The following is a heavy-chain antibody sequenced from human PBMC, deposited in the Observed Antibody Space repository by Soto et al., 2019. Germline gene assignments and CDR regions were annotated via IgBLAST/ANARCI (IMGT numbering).Heavy chain of an antibody. CDR3: ARDSASWFDP. CDR1: GGSVSSGSYY. V-gene: IGHV4-61*03. CDR2: IYYSGST. J-gene: IGHJ5*02. D-gene: IGHD1-26*01. Sequence: QVQLQESGPGLVKPSETLSLTCTVSGGSVSSGSYYWSWIRQPPGKGLEWIGYIYYSGSTNYNPPLKXRVDIXXDTPKHHLSLKPSAVTAANTAVYYCARDSASWFDPWGQGTLVTVSS.